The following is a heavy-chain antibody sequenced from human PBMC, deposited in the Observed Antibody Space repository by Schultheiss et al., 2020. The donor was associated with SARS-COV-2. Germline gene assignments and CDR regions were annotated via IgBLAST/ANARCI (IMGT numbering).Heavy chain of an antibody. CDR3: AREPPPYYYGMDV. J-gene: IGHJ6*02. CDR1: GFTFSSYG. CDR2: ISYDGSNK. Sequence: GESLKISCAASGFTFSSYGMHWVRQAPGKGLERVAVISYDGSNKYYADSVKGRFSISRDNAKNSLYLQMNSLRAEDTAVYYCAREPPPYYYGMDVWGQGTTVTVSS. V-gene: IGHV3-30*03.